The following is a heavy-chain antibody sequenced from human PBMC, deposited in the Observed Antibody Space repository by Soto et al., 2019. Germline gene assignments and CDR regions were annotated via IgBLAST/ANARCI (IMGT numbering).Heavy chain of an antibody. D-gene: IGHD4-17*01. CDR3: AIHHHDYGDPNSFDP. CDR1: CGSISSSSYY. CDR2: IYYSGST. V-gene: IGHV4-39*01. Sequence: QLQLQESGPGLVKPSETLSLTCTVSCGSISSSSYYWGWIRQPPGKGLEWIGSIYYSGSTYYNPSLKSRVTSAVDTSKNQVSLKLSSVTAADTAVYYCAIHHHDYGDPNSFDPWGQGTLVTVSS. J-gene: IGHJ5*02.